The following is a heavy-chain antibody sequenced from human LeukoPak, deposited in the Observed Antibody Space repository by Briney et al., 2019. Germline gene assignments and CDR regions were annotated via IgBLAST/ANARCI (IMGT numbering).Heavy chain of an antibody. D-gene: IGHD1-26*01. CDR3: AVDSKWELPFDY. Sequence: GGSLRLSCAASGFTFSSYAMHWVRQAPGKGLEWVAVISYDGSNKYYADSVKGRITISRDNSKNTLYLQMNSLRAEDTAVYYCAVDSKWELPFDYWGQGTLVTVSS. CDR2: ISYDGSNK. J-gene: IGHJ4*02. CDR1: GFTFSSYA. V-gene: IGHV3-30-3*01.